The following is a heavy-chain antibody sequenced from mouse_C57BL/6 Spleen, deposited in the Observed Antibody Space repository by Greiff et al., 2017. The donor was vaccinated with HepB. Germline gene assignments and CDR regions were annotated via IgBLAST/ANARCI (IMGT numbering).Heavy chain of an antibody. V-gene: IGHV1-61*01. CDR1: GYTFTSYW. CDR2: IYPSDSET. Sequence: VQLQQPGAELVRPGSSVKLSCKASGYTFTSYWMDWVKQRPGQGLEWIGNIYPSDSETHYNQKFKDKATLTVDKSSSTAYMQLSSLTSEDSAVYCCARSYSNYGFAYWGQGTLVTVSA. J-gene: IGHJ3*01. D-gene: IGHD2-5*01. CDR3: ARSYSNYGFAY.